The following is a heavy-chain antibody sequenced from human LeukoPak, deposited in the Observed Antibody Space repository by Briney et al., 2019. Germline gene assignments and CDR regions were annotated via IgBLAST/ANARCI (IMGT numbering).Heavy chain of an antibody. V-gene: IGHV3-48*01. D-gene: IGHD6-13*01. CDR3: ARGGSSWYPGY. Sequence: GGSLRLSCAASGFTFSSYSMNWVRQAPGKGLEWVSYISSSSSTIYYADSVKGRFTISRDNSKNTLYLQMNSLRAEDTAVYYCARGGSSWYPGYWGQGTLVTVSS. CDR1: GFTFSSYS. J-gene: IGHJ4*02. CDR2: ISSSSSTI.